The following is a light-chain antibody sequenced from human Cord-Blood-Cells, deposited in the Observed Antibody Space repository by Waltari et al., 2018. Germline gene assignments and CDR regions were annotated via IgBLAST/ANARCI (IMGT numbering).Light chain of an antibody. CDR2: DVS. Sequence: QSALTQPASVSGSPGQSITISCTGTSSDVGGYNHVSWYQQHPGKAPNLMIYDVSNRPSGVSNRFSGSKSGNTASLTISGLQAEDEADYYCSSYTSSSTVVFGGGTKLTVL. CDR1: SSDVGGYNH. CDR3: SSYTSSSTVV. V-gene: IGLV2-14*01. J-gene: IGLJ2*01.